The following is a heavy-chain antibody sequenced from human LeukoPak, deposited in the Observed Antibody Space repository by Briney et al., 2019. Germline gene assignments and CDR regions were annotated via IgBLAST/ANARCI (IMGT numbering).Heavy chain of an antibody. Sequence: ASVKVSCKASGYTFTSYDINWVRQATGQGLEWMGWINPNSGNTGYAQKFQGRVTMTRDTSISTAYMELSRLRSDDTAVYYCARVAEYYDFWSGSYYFDYWGQGTLVTVSS. J-gene: IGHJ4*02. CDR3: ARVAEYYDFWSGSYYFDY. D-gene: IGHD3-3*01. CDR2: INPNSGNT. V-gene: IGHV1-8*01. CDR1: GYTFTSYD.